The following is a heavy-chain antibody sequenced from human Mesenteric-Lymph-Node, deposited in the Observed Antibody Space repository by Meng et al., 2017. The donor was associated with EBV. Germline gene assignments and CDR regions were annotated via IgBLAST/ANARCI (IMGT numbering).Heavy chain of an antibody. D-gene: IGHD5-24*01. CDR3: ARDEGGWLTAPDY. V-gene: IGHV1-69*01. Sequence: QVQLVQPGAEGRKPGSSVKVSCKASGGTFSSYAISWVRQAPGQGLEWMGGIIPIFATPDYAQKFQGRVTITADESTTTAYMDLSSLRSEDTAVYYCARDEGGWLTAPDYWGQGTLVTVSS. J-gene: IGHJ4*02. CDR2: IIPIFATP. CDR1: GGTFSSYA.